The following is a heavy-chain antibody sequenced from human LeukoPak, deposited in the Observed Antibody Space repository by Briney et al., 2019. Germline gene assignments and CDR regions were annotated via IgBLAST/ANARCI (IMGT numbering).Heavy chain of an antibody. CDR1: GFTFSTYN. Sequence: GGSLRLSCTASGFTFSTYNLNWDRQAPGKGLEWVSSISTSSNYIYYADSVKGRFTISRDNAKNSLYLQMNSLRVEDTDVYYCARDVGASAPDAFDIWGQGTMVTVSS. D-gene: IGHD1-26*01. CDR3: ARDVGASAPDAFDI. CDR2: ISTSSNYI. V-gene: IGHV3-21*01. J-gene: IGHJ3*02.